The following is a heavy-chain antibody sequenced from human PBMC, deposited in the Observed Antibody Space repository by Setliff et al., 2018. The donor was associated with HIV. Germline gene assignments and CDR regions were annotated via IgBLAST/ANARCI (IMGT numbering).Heavy chain of an antibody. Sequence: SETLSLTCAVYGGSFSAYHWSWIRQTPGKGLEWLGEINHSGSTAYNLALESRVSMSIDTSKNQFSLNLSSVTAADTAVYYCARVDCSGTSCYRDSYYYMDVWGKGTTVTVPS. V-gene: IGHV4-34*01. J-gene: IGHJ6*03. CDR1: GGSFSAYH. D-gene: IGHD2-2*01. CDR2: INHSGST. CDR3: ARVDCSGTSCYRDSYYYMDV.